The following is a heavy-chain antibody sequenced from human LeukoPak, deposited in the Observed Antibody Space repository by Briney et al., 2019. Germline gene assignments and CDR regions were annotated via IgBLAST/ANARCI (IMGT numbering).Heavy chain of an antibody. Sequence: SETLSLTCTVSGGSISSSNYYWGWIRQPPGKGLEWIGNIYYSGSTYYNPSLKSRVTISVDTSKNQFSLRLSSVTAADTAVYYCAACSGGSCYGFDYWGQGTLATVSS. CDR3: AACSGGSCYGFDY. CDR2: IYYSGST. D-gene: IGHD2-15*01. CDR1: GGSISSSNYY. J-gene: IGHJ4*02. V-gene: IGHV4-39*01.